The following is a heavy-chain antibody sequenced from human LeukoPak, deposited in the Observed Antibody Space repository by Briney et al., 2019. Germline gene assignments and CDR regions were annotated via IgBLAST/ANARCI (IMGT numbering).Heavy chain of an antibody. J-gene: IGHJ4*02. CDR2: IKAKAHGGTI. CDR1: GFTFINAW. CDR3: TTDGVGVEGATYDN. Sequence: GGSLRLSCAASGFTFINAWMAWVRQAPGKGLEWVGRIKAKAHGGTIEYAAPVKGRFTISRDDSKNTLYLQMNSLKTEDTAVYYCTTDGVGVEGATYDNWGQGTLVTVSS. V-gene: IGHV3-15*01. D-gene: IGHD1-26*01.